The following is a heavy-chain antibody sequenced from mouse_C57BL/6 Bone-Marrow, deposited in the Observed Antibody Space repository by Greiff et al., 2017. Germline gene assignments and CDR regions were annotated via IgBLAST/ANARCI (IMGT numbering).Heavy chain of an antibody. V-gene: IGHV14-4*01. Sequence: VQLQQSGAELVRPGASVKLSCTASGFNFTDDYMHWVKQRPEQGLEWIGWIDPENGDTEYASKFQGKATITADTSSNTAYLQLGSLASEDTAGYYCTGGGAMDYWGQGTSVTVSS. CDR1: GFNFTDDY. CDR3: TGGGAMDY. CDR2: IDPENGDT. J-gene: IGHJ4*01.